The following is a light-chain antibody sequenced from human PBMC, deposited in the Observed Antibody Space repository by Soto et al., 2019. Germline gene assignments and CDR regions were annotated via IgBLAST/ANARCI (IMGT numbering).Light chain of an antibody. CDR3: QQYYSTPQT. CDR1: QSVLYSSNNKNY. Sequence: DIVMTQSPDSLAVSMGERATINCKFSQSVLYSSNNKNYLAWYQQKPGQPPNLLIYWASTRESGVPDRFSGSGSGTDFTLTISSLQAEDVAVYYCQQYYSTPQTFGQGTKVEIK. V-gene: IGKV4-1*01. J-gene: IGKJ1*01. CDR2: WAS.